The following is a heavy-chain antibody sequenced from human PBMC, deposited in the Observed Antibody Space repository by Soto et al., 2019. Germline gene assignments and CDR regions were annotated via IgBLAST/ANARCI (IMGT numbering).Heavy chain of an antibody. CDR3: ENLYGDKGSDY. J-gene: IGHJ4*02. Sequence: PGGSLSLSCAASGFTFSSYGMHWVRQAPGKGLEWVAVISYDGSNKYYADSVKGRFTISRDNSKNTLYLQMNSLRAEDTAAYYCENLYGDKGSDYCGQGTLVTVYS. V-gene: IGHV3-30*18. CDR2: ISYDGSNK. D-gene: IGHD4-17*01. CDR1: GFTFSSYG.